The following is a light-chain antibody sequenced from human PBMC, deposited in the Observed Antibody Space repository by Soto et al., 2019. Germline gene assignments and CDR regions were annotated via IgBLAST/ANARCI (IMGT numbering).Light chain of an antibody. CDR2: LNSDGSH. CDR1: SGHSSYA. J-gene: IGLJ2*01. V-gene: IGLV4-69*01. Sequence: QPVLTQSPSASASLGASVKLTCTLSSGHSSYAIAWHQQQPDKGPRYLMKLNSDGSHSKGDGIPDRFSGSSSGAERYLTISSLQSEDEADYYCQTWGTGIPVVFGGGTQLTVL. CDR3: QTWGTGIPVV.